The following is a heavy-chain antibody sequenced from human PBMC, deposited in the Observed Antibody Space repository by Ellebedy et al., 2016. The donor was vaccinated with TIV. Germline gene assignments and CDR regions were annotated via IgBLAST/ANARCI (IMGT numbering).Heavy chain of an antibody. D-gene: IGHD2-21*01. Sequence: GESLKISCGASGFTFSSYWMHWVRQVPGKGLLWVSHISSDASGTSYADPVKGRFTISRYNAKNTVYLQMDSLRVEDTAVYFCARDSPGDGIDYWGHGTLVTVSS. V-gene: IGHV3-74*01. CDR1: GFTFSSYW. J-gene: IGHJ4*01. CDR3: ARDSPGDGIDY. CDR2: ISSDASGT.